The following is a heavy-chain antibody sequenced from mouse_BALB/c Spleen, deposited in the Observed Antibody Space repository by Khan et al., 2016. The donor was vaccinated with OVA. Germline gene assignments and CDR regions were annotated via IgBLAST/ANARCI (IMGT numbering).Heavy chain of an antibody. V-gene: IGHV1S56*01. CDR3: AISYYGSFWYFDV. J-gene: IGHJ1*01. CDR1: GDTFISYY. D-gene: IGHD1-1*01. CDR2: IYPGDGRT. Sequence: QVQLQQSGLELVNPGASVKMSCKASGDTFISYYIPWVKQRPGQGLEWIGWIYPGDGRTKYNEKFKGKTTLTADKSSSTAYMLLSSLTSEDSAIYFCAISYYGSFWYFDVWGAGTTVTVSS.